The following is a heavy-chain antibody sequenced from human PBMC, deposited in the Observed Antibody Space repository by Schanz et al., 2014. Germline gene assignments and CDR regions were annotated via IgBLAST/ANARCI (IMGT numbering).Heavy chain of an antibody. J-gene: IGHJ6*02. CDR1: GFIFSSYG. Sequence: QVQLVESGGGVVQPGRSLRLSCAASGFIFSSYGLHWVRQAPGKGLEWVAFIWYDGSNKYYADSVKGRFTISRDNSKNTLYLQMNSLRAEDASVYFCARVRRRIATPSTPSFRNYYSYAMDVWGQGTTVTVSS. CDR2: IWYDGSNK. CDR3: ARVRRRIATPSTPSFRNYYSYAMDV. V-gene: IGHV3-33*01. D-gene: IGHD6-13*01.